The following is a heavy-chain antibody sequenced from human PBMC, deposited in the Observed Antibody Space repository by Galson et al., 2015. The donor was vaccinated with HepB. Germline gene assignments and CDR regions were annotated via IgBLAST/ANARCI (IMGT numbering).Heavy chain of an antibody. CDR3: ARGGPGGDYFDY. J-gene: IGHJ4*02. CDR1: GGSISSYY. V-gene: IGHV4-59*01. D-gene: IGHD1-26*01. Sequence: LSLTCTVSGGSISSYYWCWIRQPPGKGLEWIGYIYYSGSINYDPSLKSRVTISVDTSKNQFSLKLSSVTAADTAVYYCARGGPGGDYFDYWGQGTLVTVSS. CDR2: IYYSGSI.